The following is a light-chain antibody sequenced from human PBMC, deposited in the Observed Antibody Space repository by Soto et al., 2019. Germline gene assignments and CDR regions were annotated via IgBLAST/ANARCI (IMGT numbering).Light chain of an antibody. J-gene: IGKJ2*01. CDR2: GAF. Sequence: EIVMTQSPATLSVSPGERATLSCRASQSVSNNLAWYQQKPGQASRLLIYGAFTRAAGVPARFSGSGSGTEFVLTISSLQSEDFAVYYCQQYDNWPPVTFGQGTKLEIK. V-gene: IGKV3-15*01. CDR3: QQYDNWPPVT. CDR1: QSVSNN.